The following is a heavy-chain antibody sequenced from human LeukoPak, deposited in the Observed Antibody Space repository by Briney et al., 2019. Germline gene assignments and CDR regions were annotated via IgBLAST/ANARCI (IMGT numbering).Heavy chain of an antibody. CDR2: IYTSGSN. Sequence: SETLSLTCTVSGGSISSFYWSWIRQPAGKGLEWIGRIYTSGSNNYNPSLNSRVTISVDKCKKQFSLKLSSVTAADTAVYYCARDSIGYSYGDAFDYRGQGTLVTVSP. V-gene: IGHV4-4*07. J-gene: IGHJ4*02. D-gene: IGHD5-18*01. CDR3: ARDSIGYSYGDAFDY. CDR1: GGSISSFY.